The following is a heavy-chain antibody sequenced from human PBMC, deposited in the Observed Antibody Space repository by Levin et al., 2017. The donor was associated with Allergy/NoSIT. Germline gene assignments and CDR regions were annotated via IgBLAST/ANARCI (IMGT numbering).Heavy chain of an antibody. CDR2: INHSGST. D-gene: IGHD6-13*01. V-gene: IGHV4-34*01. CDR1: GGSFSGHY. CDR3: ARGVATIGTAYDL. J-gene: IGHJ3*01. Sequence: SQTLSLTCAVYGGSFSGHYWTWIRQFPGKGLEWIGEINHSGSTTYNPSLKSRVTVSVDTSKNQVSLKLSSVTAADTALYYCARGVATIGTAYDLWGQGTKVTVSS.